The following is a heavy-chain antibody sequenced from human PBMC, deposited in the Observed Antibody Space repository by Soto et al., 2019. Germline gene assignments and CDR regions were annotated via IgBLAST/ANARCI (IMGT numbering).Heavy chain of an antibody. J-gene: IGHJ6*02. V-gene: IGHV1-69*13. CDR3: ARDPPRYCSSTSCYTGILPKNGMDV. D-gene: IGHD2-2*02. CDR1: GGTFSSYA. CDR2: IIPIFGTA. Sequence: SVKVSCKASGGTFSSYAISWVRQAPGQGLEWMGGIIPIFGTANYAQKFQGRVTITADESTSTAYMELSSLRSEDTAVYYCARDPPRYCSSTSCYTGILPKNGMDVWGQGTTVTVSS.